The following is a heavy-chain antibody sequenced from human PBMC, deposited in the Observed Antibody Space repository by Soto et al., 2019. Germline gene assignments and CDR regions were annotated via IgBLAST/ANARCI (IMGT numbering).Heavy chain of an antibody. V-gene: IGHV1-18*01. CDR3: ARIGVSSGHESPDFDS. CDR2: ISGFNGKK. J-gene: IGHJ4*02. D-gene: IGHD3-16*01. CDR1: GYTFNFYG. Sequence: ASVEVSCEASGYTFNFYGITWVRQAPGQGLEWMGWISGFNGKKNYAADLQGRVTMTTDTSTSTAYMELRGLRSDDTAVYYCARIGVSSGHESPDFDSWGQGTMVTVST.